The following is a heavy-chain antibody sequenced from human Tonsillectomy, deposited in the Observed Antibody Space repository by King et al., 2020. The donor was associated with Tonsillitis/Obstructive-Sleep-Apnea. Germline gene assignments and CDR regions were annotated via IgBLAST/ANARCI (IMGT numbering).Heavy chain of an antibody. V-gene: IGHV5-10-1*01. CDR1: GYSFASYW. Sequence: LQLVQSGAEVKEPGESLRISCKGSGYSFASYWINWVRQMPGKGLEWMGKIDPSDSYANYSPSFQGHVTFSVDKSISTAHLQWSSLMASDNAMYYCARGGIGYDFAFDIWGQGTMVTVSS. J-gene: IGHJ3*02. CDR2: IDPSDSYA. CDR3: ARGGIGYDFAFDI. D-gene: IGHD5-12*01.